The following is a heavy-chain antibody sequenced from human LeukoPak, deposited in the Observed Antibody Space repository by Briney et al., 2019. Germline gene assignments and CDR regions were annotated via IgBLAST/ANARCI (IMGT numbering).Heavy chain of an antibody. D-gene: IGHD3-16*02. CDR2: ISYDGSNK. V-gene: IGHV3-30*14. CDR1: GFTFSNYA. Sequence: GGSLRLSCEASGFTFSNYAMHWVRQAPGKGLEWVAAISYDGSNKYYADPVKGRFTVSRDNSKNTLYLQMNSLRAEDTAVYYCTTGAGDYVWGSYRYFGHWGQGSLVTVSS. J-gene: IGHJ4*02. CDR3: TTGAGDYVWGSYRYFGH.